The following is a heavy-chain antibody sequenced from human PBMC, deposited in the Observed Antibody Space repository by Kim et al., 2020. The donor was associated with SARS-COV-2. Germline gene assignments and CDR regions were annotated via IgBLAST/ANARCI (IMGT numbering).Heavy chain of an antibody. Sequence: TYYNPSLKSRVTISVDTSKNQFSLKLSSVTAADTAVYYCASSVITGTFDYWGQGTLVTVSS. CDR3: ASSVITGTFDY. CDR2: T. J-gene: IGHJ4*02. V-gene: IGHV4-31*02. D-gene: IGHD1-7*01.